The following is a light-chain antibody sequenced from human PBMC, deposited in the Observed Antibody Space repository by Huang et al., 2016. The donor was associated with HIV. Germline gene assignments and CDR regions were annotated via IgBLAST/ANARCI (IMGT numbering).Light chain of an antibody. CDR2: AAS. CDR3: QQYNNWPRT. CDR1: QSVSSN. Sequence: EIVMTQSPATLSVSPGARATLSCRASQSVSSNLAWYQQKPGPAPSLLMYAASTRATGIPASCSGSGSGTEFTLTISSLQSEDFAVYYCQQYNNWPRTFGQGTKVEIK. J-gene: IGKJ1*01. V-gene: IGKV3-15*01.